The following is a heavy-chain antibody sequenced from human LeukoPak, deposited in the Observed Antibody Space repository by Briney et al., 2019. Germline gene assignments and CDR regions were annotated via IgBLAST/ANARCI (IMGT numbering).Heavy chain of an antibody. Sequence: GGSLRLSCAASGFTFSTYWMSWVRQAPGKGLEWVANMNQDGREKNYVDSVKGRFTISRGNAKNSLYLQMNSLRVEDTAVYYCARNAFHIWGQGTMVTVSS. CDR1: GFTFSTYW. CDR2: MNQDGREK. V-gene: IGHV3-7*01. CDR3: ARNAFHI. J-gene: IGHJ3*02.